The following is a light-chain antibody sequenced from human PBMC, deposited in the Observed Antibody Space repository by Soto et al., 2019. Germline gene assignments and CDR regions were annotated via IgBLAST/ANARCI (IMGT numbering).Light chain of an antibody. J-gene: IGKJ1*01. CDR3: QQYNNWPRGT. V-gene: IGKV3-15*01. CDR1: QSVSTN. Sequence: EVEMTQSPATLSVSPGERATLSCRASQSVSTNLAWYQQKPGQAPRLLISGASTRATGIPARFSGSGSGTEFTLTISSLQSEDSAVYYCQQYNNWPRGTFGQGTKVEIK. CDR2: GAS.